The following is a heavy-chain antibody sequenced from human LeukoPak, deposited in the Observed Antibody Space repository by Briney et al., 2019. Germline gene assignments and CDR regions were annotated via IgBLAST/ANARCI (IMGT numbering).Heavy chain of an antibody. CDR1: GFTVSSNY. V-gene: IGHV3-53*01. Sequence: GGSLRLSCAASGFTVSSNYMSWVRQAPGKGLEWVSVIYSGGSTYYADSVKGRFTISRDNSKNTLYLQMNSLRAEDTAVYYRVRDGYGSGLNGGRWFDPWGQGTLVTVSS. J-gene: IGHJ5*02. CDR3: VRDGYGSGLNGGRWFDP. D-gene: IGHD6-19*01. CDR2: IYSGGST.